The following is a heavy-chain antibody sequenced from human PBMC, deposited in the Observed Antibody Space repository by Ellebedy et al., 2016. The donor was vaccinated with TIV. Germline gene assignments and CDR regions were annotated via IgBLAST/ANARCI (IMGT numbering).Heavy chain of an antibody. J-gene: IGHJ4*02. CDR1: GGSFSHYY. D-gene: IGHD1-26*01. CDR3: ARGRGGRYSIPFDY. Sequence: SETLSLXXAVYGGSFSHYYWSWIRQPPGKGLEWVGEITHRGSTIFNPSLKSRVTISIDTSKNQFSLKLSSVTAADTAVYYCARGRGGRYSIPFDYWGQGALVTVSS. V-gene: IGHV4-34*01. CDR2: ITHRGST.